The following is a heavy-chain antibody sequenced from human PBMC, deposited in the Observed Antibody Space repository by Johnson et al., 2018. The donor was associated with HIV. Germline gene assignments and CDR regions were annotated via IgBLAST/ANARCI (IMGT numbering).Heavy chain of an antibody. D-gene: IGHD3-10*01. CDR2: INWTGGSR. Sequence: VQLVESGGGVVRPGGSLRLSCAAPGFTFDDYGMSWVRQAPGKGLEWVSGINWTGGSRGYADSVKGRFTISRDNAKKYLYLQMNSLRDEDTALYYCARLVMVRGVMGAFDIWGQGTMVTVSS. J-gene: IGHJ3*02. V-gene: IGHV3-20*04. CDR1: GFTFDDYG. CDR3: ARLVMVRGVMGAFDI.